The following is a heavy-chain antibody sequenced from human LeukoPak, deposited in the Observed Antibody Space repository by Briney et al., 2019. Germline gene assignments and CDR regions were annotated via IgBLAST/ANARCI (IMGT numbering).Heavy chain of an antibody. CDR1: GFAFSSYA. V-gene: IGHV3-30-3*01. D-gene: IGHD6-13*01. J-gene: IGHJ4*02. Sequence: GGSLRLSCAASGFAFSSYAMDWGRQGPGKGLEWVALGSYDGGSKYYADSVKGRITTSRDKSKNTRHLQMNSLRTEDTAVYYCARVKGGIAAAGNYFDYWGQGTLVTVSS. CDR3: ARVKGGIAAAGNYFDY. CDR2: GSYDGGSK.